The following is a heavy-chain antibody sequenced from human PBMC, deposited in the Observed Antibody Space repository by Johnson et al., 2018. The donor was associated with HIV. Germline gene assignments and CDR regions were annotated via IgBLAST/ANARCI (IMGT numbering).Heavy chain of an antibody. J-gene: IGHJ3*02. V-gene: IGHV3-30*04. CDR3: AKNSAAFDI. CDR1: GFTFSSYA. D-gene: IGHD2/OR15-2a*01. CDR2: ISYDGRNK. Sequence: QVQLVESGGGVVQPGRSLRLSCAASGFTFSSYAMHWVRQAPGKGLEWVAVISYDGRNKCYADSVKGRFTISRDNSKNTLYLQMNSLRAEDTAVYYCAKNSAAFDIWGQGTMVTVSS.